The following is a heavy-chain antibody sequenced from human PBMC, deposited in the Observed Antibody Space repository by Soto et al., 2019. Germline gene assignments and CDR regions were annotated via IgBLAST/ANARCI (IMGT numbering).Heavy chain of an antibody. Sequence: ASVKFSCKASGYTFTSSGISWVRQAPGQGPEWMGWISTYNGNTNYAQNLQGRVTMTTDTSTSTAYMELRGLRSDDTAVYYCARTVDGYFDYWGQGTLVTVSS. D-gene: IGHD6-19*01. CDR3: ARTVDGYFDY. CDR1: GYTFTSSG. V-gene: IGHV1-18*01. J-gene: IGHJ4*02. CDR2: ISTYNGNT.